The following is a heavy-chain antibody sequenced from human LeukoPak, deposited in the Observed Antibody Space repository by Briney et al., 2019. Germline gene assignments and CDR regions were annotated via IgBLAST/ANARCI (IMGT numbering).Heavy chain of an antibody. CDR1: GFTFSSYW. CDR2: INDDGSEM. Sequence: GGSLRLSCAASGFTFSSYWMTWVRQAPGKGLEWVANINDDGSEMYHVDSVKGRSTISRDNTKNSLFLQMNSLRAEDTAVYYCARGVYALDIWGQGTMVTVSS. J-gene: IGHJ3*02. V-gene: IGHV3-7*03. CDR3: ARGVYALDI.